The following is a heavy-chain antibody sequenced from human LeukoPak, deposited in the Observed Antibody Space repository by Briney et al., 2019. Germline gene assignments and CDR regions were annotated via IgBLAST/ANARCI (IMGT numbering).Heavy chain of an antibody. CDR2: IKQDGSER. CDR3: AKDGGGY. D-gene: IGHD3-16*01. V-gene: IGHV3-7*03. CDR1: GFSMSVYW. J-gene: IGHJ4*02. Sequence: GGSLRLSCEASGFSMSVYWMSWVRQAPGKGLEWVGNIKQDGSERNYVDSVKGRFTISRDNAKKSLYLQINSLRAEDTALYYCAKDGGGYWGQGTLVTVSS.